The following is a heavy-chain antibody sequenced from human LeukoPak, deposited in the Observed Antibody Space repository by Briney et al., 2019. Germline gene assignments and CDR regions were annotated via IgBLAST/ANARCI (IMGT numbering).Heavy chain of an antibody. CDR2: IYSGGST. CDR3: ARKDYGGSFDY. Sequence: GGSLRLSCAAPGFTVSSNYMSWVRQAPGKGLEWVSVIYSGGSTYYADSVKGRFTISRDNSKNTLYLQMNSLRAEDTAVYYCARKDYGGSFDYWGQGTLVTVSS. J-gene: IGHJ4*02. V-gene: IGHV3-53*01. D-gene: IGHD4/OR15-4a*01. CDR1: GFTVSSNY.